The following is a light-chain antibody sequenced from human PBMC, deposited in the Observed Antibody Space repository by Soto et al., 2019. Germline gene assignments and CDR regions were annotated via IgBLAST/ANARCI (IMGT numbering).Light chain of an antibody. V-gene: IGKV3-20*01. Sequence: ELVLKQSPDTLSLSPGERATLSCRASQSVRSNYLAWYQQKPGQAHRFLIYDASSRATGIPDRFSGSGSGTDFTLTISRLEPEDFAVYYCQQYGSTPLTFGGGTKVDIK. CDR2: DAS. CDR3: QQYGSTPLT. J-gene: IGKJ4*01. CDR1: QSVRSNY.